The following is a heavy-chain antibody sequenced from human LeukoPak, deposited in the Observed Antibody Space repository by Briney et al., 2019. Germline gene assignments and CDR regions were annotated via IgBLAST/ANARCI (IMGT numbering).Heavy chain of an antibody. J-gene: IGHJ4*02. Sequence: MPSGTLSLTCTVSGGSISGYYWTWIRQPPGKGLEWIGYIYYTGSTNYNPSLKSRVTISVDTSKNQFSLNLSSVTAADTALYYCARFDRDGYNLDYWGQGTLVTVSS. CDR2: IYYTGST. CDR1: GGSISGYY. V-gene: IGHV4-59*01. D-gene: IGHD5-24*01. CDR3: ARFDRDGYNLDY.